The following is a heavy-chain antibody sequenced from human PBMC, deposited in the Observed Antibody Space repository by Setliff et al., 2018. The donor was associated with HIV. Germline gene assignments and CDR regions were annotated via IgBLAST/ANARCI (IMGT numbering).Heavy chain of an antibody. V-gene: IGHV5-51*01. CDR1: GYSFPTYW. J-gene: IGHJ4*02. D-gene: IGHD3-22*01. Sequence: GESLKISCKGSGYSFPTYWIAWVRQMSGKGLEWMGVIYPDESDSRYSPSFRGQVTISADKSINTAYLQWSSLKASDTAMYYCARVDMGYYYDSSGYSHFDHWGQGTLVTV. CDR3: ARVDMGYYYDSSGYSHFDH. CDR2: IYPDESDS.